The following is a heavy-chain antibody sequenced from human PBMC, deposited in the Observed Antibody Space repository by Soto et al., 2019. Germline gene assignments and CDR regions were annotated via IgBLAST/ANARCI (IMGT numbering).Heavy chain of an antibody. CDR3: ARSDGRY. CDR1: GGSISSYY. J-gene: IGHJ4*02. CDR2: IYYSGST. V-gene: IGHV4-59*01. Sequence: QVQLRESGPGLVKPSETLFLTCTVSGGSISSYYWSWIRQPPGKGLEWIGYIYYSGSTNYNPSLKSRVTISVDTSKNQFSLKLSSVTAADTAVYYCARSDGRYWGQGTLVTVSS.